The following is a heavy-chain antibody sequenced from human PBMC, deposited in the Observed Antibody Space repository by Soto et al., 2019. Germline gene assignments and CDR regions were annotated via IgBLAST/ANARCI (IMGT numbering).Heavy chain of an antibody. V-gene: IGHV1-46*01. J-gene: IGHJ4*02. Sequence: ASVKVSCKASGYTFTSYYMHWVRQAPGQGLERMGIINPSGGSTSYAQKFQGRVTMTRDTSTSTVYMELSSLRSEDTAVYYCARTYYDGWSGYSESKIDFDYWGQGTLVTVSS. CDR1: GYTFTSYY. D-gene: IGHD3-3*01. CDR2: INPSGGST. CDR3: ARTYYDGWSGYSESKIDFDY.